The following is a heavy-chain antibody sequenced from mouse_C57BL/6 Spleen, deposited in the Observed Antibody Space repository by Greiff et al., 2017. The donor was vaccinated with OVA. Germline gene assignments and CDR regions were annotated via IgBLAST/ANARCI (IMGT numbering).Heavy chain of an antibody. J-gene: IGHJ3*01. CDR2: ISSGSSTI. CDR1: GFTFSDYG. Sequence: EVHLVESGGGLVKPGGSLKLSCAASGFTFSDYGMHWVRQAPEKGLEWVAYISSGSSTIYYADTVKGRFTISRDNAQNTLLLQMTSLTSEDPAVYYCTTTPELGIAYWGQGTLVTVSA. V-gene: IGHV5-17*01. CDR3: TTTPELGIAY. D-gene: IGHD3-3*01.